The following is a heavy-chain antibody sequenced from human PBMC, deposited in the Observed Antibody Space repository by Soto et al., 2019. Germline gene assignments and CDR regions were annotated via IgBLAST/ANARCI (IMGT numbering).Heavy chain of an antibody. V-gene: IGHV1-3*05. D-gene: IGHD6-19*01. J-gene: IGHJ4*02. Sequence: QVQLVQSGAEEKKPGASVKVSCKASGYTFTGYAMHWVRQAPEQRLEWMGWINAGNGNTKYSQKFQGRVTITREASASTAYMELSSLRSEDTAVYYCARAVAVPADFDYWGQGTLVTVSS. CDR1: GYTFTGYA. CDR2: INAGNGNT. CDR3: ARAVAVPADFDY.